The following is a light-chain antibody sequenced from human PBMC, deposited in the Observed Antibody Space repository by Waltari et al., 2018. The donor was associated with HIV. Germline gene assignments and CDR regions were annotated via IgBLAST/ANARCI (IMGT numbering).Light chain of an antibody. Sequence: QSVLTQPPSVSGAPGQRVSISCTGSTSNIGAGYDVHWYHQVPGTAPKLLIFGNTTRPSGVPDRISVSKSGTAASLAISGLRAEDEAYYYCQSYDSSLSGSWVFGGGTKLTVL. CDR1: TSNIGAGYD. J-gene: IGLJ3*02. CDR2: GNT. CDR3: QSYDSSLSGSWV. V-gene: IGLV1-40*01.